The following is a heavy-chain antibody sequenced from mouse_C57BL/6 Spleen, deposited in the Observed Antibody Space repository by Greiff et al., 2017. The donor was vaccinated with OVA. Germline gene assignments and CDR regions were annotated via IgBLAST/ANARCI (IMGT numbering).Heavy chain of an antibody. Sequence: VQLQQPGAELVKPGASVKLSCKASGYTFTSYWMQWVKQRPGQGLAWIGEIDPSDSYTNYNQKFKGKATLTVDTSSSTAYMQLSSLTSEDSAVYYCAQKGFAYWGQGTLVTVSA. CDR1: GYTFTSYW. CDR2: IDPSDSYT. J-gene: IGHJ3*01. V-gene: IGHV1-50*01. CDR3: AQKGFAY.